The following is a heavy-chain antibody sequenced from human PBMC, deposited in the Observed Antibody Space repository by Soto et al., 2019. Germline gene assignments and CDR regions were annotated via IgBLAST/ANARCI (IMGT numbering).Heavy chain of an antibody. CDR3: ARGYCSGGSCYPPYYYYYYGMDV. CDR1: GGTFSSYA. J-gene: IGHJ6*02. CDR2: IIPIFGTA. Sequence: QVQLVQSGAEVKKPGSSVKVSCKASGGTFSSYAISWVRQAPGQGLEWMGGIIPIFGTANYAQKFQGRVTIIADESTSTAYMELSSLRSEDTAVYYCARGYCSGGSCYPPYYYYYYGMDVWGQGTTVTVSS. D-gene: IGHD2-15*01. V-gene: IGHV1-69*01.